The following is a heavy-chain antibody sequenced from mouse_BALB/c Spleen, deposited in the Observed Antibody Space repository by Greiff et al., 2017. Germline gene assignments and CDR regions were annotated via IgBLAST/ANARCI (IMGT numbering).Heavy chain of an antibody. CDR1: GYTFTSYT. D-gene: IGHD1-1*01. CDR3: ARMPFTTDYFDY. J-gene: IGHJ2*01. CDR2: INPSSGYT. V-gene: IGHV1-4*01. Sequence: VMLVESGAELARPGASVKMSCKASGYTFTSYTMHWVKQRPGQGLEWIGYINPSSGYTNYNQKFKDKATLTADKSSSTAYMQLSSLTSEDSAVYYCARMPFTTDYFDYWGQGTTLTVSS.